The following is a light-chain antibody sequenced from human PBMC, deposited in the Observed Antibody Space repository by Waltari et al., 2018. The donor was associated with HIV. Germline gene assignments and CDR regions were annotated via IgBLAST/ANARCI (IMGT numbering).Light chain of an antibody. CDR2: AVS. CDR3: SSYTSTSTVYV. J-gene: IGLJ1*01. CDR1: SSDVGGYNS. V-gene: IGLV2-14*03. Sequence: QSALTQPASVSGSPGQSITISCTGTSSDVGGYNSVSWYQLHPGKAPKLMIYAVSNRPSGVSNRFSGSKSDNTASLTLSGLQAEDEADYYCSSYTSTSTVYVFGTGTEVTVL.